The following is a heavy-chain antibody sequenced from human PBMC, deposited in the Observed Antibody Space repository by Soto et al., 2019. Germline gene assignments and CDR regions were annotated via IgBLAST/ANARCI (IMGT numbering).Heavy chain of an antibody. J-gene: IGHJ3*02. D-gene: IGHD3-16*01. CDR1: GFTFSSYV. V-gene: IGHV3-30*14. CDR2: ISTDGTNE. CDR3: VKDGGTLPSVVNYAFNI. Sequence: VQLVESGGGVAQPGESLRLSCAASGFTFSSYVIHWVRQAPGKGLEWVALISTDGTNEYYAGSVRGRFTISRDNSNNTLYLQMNSLRAEDTAVYYCVKDGGTLPSVVNYAFNIWGQGTKVTVSS.